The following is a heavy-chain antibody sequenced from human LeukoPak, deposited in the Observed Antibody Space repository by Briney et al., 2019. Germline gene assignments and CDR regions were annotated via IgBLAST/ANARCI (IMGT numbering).Heavy chain of an antibody. V-gene: IGHV1-69*04. J-gene: IGHJ4*02. CDR3: ARVAGSSYDY. CDR2: IIPILNIA. D-gene: IGHD3-10*01. CDR1: GGTFSSFG. Sequence: SVKVSCKASGGTFSSFGIIWVRQAPGQGLEWMGRIIPILNIADYAQKFQGRVTITADTSTSTAYMELSSLRSEDTAVYYCARVAGSSYDYWGQGTLVTVSS.